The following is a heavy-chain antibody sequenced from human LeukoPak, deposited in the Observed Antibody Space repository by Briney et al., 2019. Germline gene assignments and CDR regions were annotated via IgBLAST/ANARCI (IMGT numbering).Heavy chain of an antibody. V-gene: IGHV3-21*04. CDR1: GFTFSSYS. CDR3: AKDGDYYDSSGPGDY. Sequence: GGSLRLSCAASGFTFSSYSMNWVRQAPGKGLEWVSSISSGSSYIFYADSVKGRFTISRDNSKNTLYLQMNSLRAEDTAVYYCAKDGDYYDSSGPGDYWGQGTLVTVSS. CDR2: ISSGSSYI. D-gene: IGHD3-22*01. J-gene: IGHJ4*02.